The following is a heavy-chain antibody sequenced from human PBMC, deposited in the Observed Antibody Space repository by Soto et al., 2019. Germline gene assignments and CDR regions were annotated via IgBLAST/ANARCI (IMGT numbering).Heavy chain of an antibody. CDR1: GFTFSGYL. D-gene: IGHD2-15*01. J-gene: IGHJ6*02. Sequence: LRLSCAGSGFTFSGYLMHWVRQSPVKGLVWVSRINSDGTTTAYADSVKGRFTISRDDSKNTLYLQMSSLRAEDTAVYYCTHCSGESCHGGYFGMDVWGQGTTVTVSS. V-gene: IGHV3-74*01. CDR3: THCSGESCHGGYFGMDV. CDR2: INSDGTTT.